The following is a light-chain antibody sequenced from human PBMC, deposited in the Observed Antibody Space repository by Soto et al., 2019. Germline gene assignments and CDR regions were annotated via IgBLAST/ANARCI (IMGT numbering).Light chain of an antibody. CDR3: SSYEGRNTLL. Sequence: QSALTQPPSASGSPGQSVTISCTGTSSDVGGYSYVSWYQQHPGKAPKLMIYEVSKRPSGVPDRFSGSKSGNTAFLTVSGLQAEDEADYYCSSYEGRNTLLFGGGTKLTVL. CDR1: SSDVGGYSY. J-gene: IGLJ2*01. CDR2: EVS. V-gene: IGLV2-8*01.